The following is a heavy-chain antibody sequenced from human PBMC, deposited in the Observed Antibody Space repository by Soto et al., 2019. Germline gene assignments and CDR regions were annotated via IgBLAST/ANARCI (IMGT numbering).Heavy chain of an antibody. V-gene: IGHV4-34*01. Sequence: PSETLSLTCAVYGGSFGGYYWSWIRQPPGKGLEWIGEINHSGSTNYNPSLKSRVTLSVDTSKNQFSLKLSSVTAADTAVYYCAREIAAAGYFDYWGQGTLVTVSS. CDR2: INHSGST. CDR3: AREIAAAGYFDY. J-gene: IGHJ4*02. CDR1: GGSFGGYY. D-gene: IGHD6-13*01.